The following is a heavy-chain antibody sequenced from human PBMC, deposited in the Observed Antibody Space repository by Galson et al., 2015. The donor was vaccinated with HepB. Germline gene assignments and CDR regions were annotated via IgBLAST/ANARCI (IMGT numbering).Heavy chain of an antibody. D-gene: IGHD3-10*01. Sequence: SLRLSCAASGFTFSSYWMHWVRQAPGKGLVWVSRINSDGSSTSYADSVKGRFTISRDNAKNTLYLQMNSLRAEDTAVYYCARTQERELVTRAFDIWGQGTMVTVSS. CDR1: GFTFSSYW. J-gene: IGHJ3*02. CDR3: ARTQERELVTRAFDI. CDR2: INSDGSST. V-gene: IGHV3-74*01.